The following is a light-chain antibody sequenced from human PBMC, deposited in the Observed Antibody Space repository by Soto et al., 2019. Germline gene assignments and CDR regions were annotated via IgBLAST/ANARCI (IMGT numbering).Light chain of an antibody. CDR3: QQYGTSPLS. J-gene: IGKJ4*01. Sequence: EIVLTQSPGTLSLSPGERATLSCRASQSVSSSYLAWYQQKPGQAPRLLIYDASSRATGIPDRFSGSGSGTDFTLTISRLEPEVFAVYYCQQYGTSPLSFGGGTEVDVK. CDR2: DAS. V-gene: IGKV3-20*01. CDR1: QSVSSSY.